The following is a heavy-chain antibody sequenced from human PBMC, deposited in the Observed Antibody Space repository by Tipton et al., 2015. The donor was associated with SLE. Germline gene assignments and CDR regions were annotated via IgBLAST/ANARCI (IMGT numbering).Heavy chain of an antibody. D-gene: IGHD2-2*01. CDR2: IYTSGST. CDR3: AGATRGGCLDY. V-gene: IGHV4-61*02. Sequence: TLSLTCTVSGGSISSGSYYWSWIRQPAGKGLEWIGRIYTSGSTNYNPSLKSRVTISVDTSKNQFSLKLSSVTAADTAVYYCAGATRGGCLDYWGQGPLVPVSS. CDR1: GGSISSGSYY. J-gene: IGHJ4*02.